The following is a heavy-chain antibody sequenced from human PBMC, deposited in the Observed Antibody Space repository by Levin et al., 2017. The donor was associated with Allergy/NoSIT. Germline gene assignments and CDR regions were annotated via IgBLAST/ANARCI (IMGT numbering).Heavy chain of an antibody. D-gene: IGHD1-26*01. J-gene: IGHJ6*02. CDR2: ITPDGGHK. CDR3: AKGGDMDV. CDR1: GFTFSTYG. V-gene: IGHV3-30*18. Sequence: QPGGSLRLSCVASGFTFSTYGMHWVRQAPGRGLEWVTIITPDGGHKYYADSVKGRFTVSRDNSNNTLYLQMSSLRTEDTAVYYCAKGGDMDVWGQGTTVTVSS.